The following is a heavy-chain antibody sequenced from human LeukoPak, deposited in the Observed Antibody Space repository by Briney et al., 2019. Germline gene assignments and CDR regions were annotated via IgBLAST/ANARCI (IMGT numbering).Heavy chain of an antibody. D-gene: IGHD3-16*01. CDR1: GYTFIDDY. V-gene: IGHV1-2*02. CDR2: INPDSGFT. J-gene: IGHJ4*02. Sequence: ASVKVSCKASGYTFIDDYMHWVRQAPGQGLEWMGWINPDSGFTNYAQKFKGRVTMTRDTSISTAYMEVKRLTSDDTATYYCVPTSEAYTSAWHFWGQGTLVTVSS. CDR3: VPTSEAYTSAWHF.